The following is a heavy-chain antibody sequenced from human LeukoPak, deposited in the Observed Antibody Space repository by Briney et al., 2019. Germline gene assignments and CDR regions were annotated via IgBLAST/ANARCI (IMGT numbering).Heavy chain of an antibody. D-gene: IGHD5-24*01. V-gene: IGHV3-21*01. J-gene: IGHJ4*02. CDR3: AKDGRRDGYNYSPRYYFDY. Sequence: PGGSLRLSCAASGFTFSSYSMNWVRQAPGKGLERVSSISSSSSYIYYADSVKGRFTISRDNPKNTLYLQMNSLRAEDTAVYYCAKDGRRDGYNYSPRYYFDYWGQGTLVTVSS. CDR2: ISSSSSYI. CDR1: GFTFSSYS.